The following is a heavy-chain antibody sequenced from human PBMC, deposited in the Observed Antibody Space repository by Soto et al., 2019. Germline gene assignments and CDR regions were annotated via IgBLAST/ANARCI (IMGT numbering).Heavy chain of an antibody. CDR1: GGSLSSYY. V-gene: IGHV4-4*07. J-gene: IGHJ6*02. D-gene: IGHD3-3*01. CDR2: LYTSGST. Sequence: SETLSLTCSVSGGSLSSYYWSRTRQPARKGLEWIGRLYTSGSTNYNPSLKSRVTMSVDTSKNQFCLKLSSVTAADTAVYYCARGYDFWSGEDYYYGMDVWGQGTTVTVSS. CDR3: ARGYDFWSGEDYYYGMDV.